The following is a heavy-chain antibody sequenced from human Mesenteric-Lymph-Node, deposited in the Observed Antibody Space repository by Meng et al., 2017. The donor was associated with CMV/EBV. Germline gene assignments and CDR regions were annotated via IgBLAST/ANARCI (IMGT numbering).Heavy chain of an antibody. CDR1: GYSISSGYY. CDR3: ARRYCSSTSCYTGGYFQH. V-gene: IGHV4-38-2*02. Sequence: SETLSLTCTVSGYSISSGYYWGWIRQPPGKGLEWIGSIYHSGSTYYNPSLKSRVTISVDTSKNQFSLKLSSVTAADTAVYYCARRYCSSTSCYTGGYFQHWGQGTLVTVSS. J-gene: IGHJ1*01. CDR2: IYHSGST. D-gene: IGHD2-2*02.